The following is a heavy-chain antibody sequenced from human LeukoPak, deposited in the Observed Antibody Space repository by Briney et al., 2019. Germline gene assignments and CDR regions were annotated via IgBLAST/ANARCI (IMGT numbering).Heavy chain of an antibody. Sequence: GGSLRLSCAASGFTVSSNYMSWVRQAPGKGLEWVSVIYSGGNTYYADSVKGRFTISRHNSKNTVYLHMKSLRPEDTAVYYCAKCGTYYDFWSGYYIDYWGQGTLVTVSS. V-gene: IGHV3-53*04. D-gene: IGHD3-3*01. CDR2: IYSGGNT. CDR3: AKCGTYYDFWSGYYIDY. CDR1: GFTVSSNY. J-gene: IGHJ4*02.